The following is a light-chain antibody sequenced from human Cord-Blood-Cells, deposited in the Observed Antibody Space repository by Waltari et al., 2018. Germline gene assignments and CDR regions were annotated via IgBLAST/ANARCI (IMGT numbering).Light chain of an antibody. CDR3: SSYAGSNDVV. CDR2: EVS. V-gene: IGLV2-8*01. J-gene: IGLJ2*01. Sequence: QSALTQPPSASGSPGQSVTISCTGTSSDVGGYNYVSWYQQHPGKAPKLMIYEVSKRPSWFPDRFSGSKAGNTAALSVSGLQAEDEADYYCSSYAGSNDVVFGGGTKLTVL. CDR1: SSDVGGYNY.